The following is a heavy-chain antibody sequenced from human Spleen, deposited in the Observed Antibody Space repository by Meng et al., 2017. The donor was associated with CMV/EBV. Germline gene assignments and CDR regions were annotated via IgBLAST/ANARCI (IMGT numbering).Heavy chain of an antibody. Sequence: GALKISCAASGFTVSSNYMSWVRQAPGKGLEWVSVIYSGGGTYYADSVKGRFTISRDNSKNALYLQMNSLRAEDTAVYYCARELDAFDIWGQGTMVTVSS. CDR2: IYSGGGT. CDR1: GFTVSSNY. V-gene: IGHV3-53*01. J-gene: IGHJ3*02. CDR3: ARELDAFDI.